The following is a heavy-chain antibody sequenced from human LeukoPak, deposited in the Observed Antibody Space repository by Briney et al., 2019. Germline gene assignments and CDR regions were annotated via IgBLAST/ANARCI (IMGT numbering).Heavy chain of an antibody. D-gene: IGHD4-23*01. CDR1: GFTFSSYA. J-gene: IGHJ4*02. Sequence: PGGSLRLSCAASGFTFSSYAMSWVRQAPGKGLEWVSSISSSSSYIYYADSVKGRFTISRDNAKNSLYLQMNSLRAEDTPVYYCARGSGNSGFDYWGQGTLVTVSS. V-gene: IGHV3-21*01. CDR3: ARGSGNSGFDY. CDR2: ISSSSSYI.